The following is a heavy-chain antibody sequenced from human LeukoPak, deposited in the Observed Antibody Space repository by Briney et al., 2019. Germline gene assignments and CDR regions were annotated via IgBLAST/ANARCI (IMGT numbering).Heavy chain of an antibody. CDR1: GSTFGNYY. CDR3: AKEYYYDSSGYRAHY. D-gene: IGHD3-22*01. CDR2: ISGSGGST. V-gene: IGHV3-23*01. Sequence: GGSLRLSCAASGSTFGNYYMSWVRQAPGKGLEWVSAISGSGGSTYYADSVKGRFTISRDNSKNTLYLQMNSLRAEDTAVYYCAKEYYYDSSGYRAHYWGQGTLVTVSS. J-gene: IGHJ4*02.